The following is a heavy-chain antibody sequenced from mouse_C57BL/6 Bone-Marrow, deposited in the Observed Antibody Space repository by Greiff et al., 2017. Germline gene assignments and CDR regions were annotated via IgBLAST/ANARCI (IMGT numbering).Heavy chain of an antibody. Sequence: QVQLQQPGAELVRPGSSVKLSCKASGYTFTSYWMHLVKQRPIQGLEWIGNIDPSDSETHYNQKFKDKATLTVDKSSSTAYMQLSSLTSEDSAVYYCARDYYGSSYWYFDVWGTGTTVTVSS. J-gene: IGHJ1*03. CDR2: IDPSDSET. V-gene: IGHV1-52*01. D-gene: IGHD1-1*01. CDR1: GYTFTSYW. CDR3: ARDYYGSSYWYFDV.